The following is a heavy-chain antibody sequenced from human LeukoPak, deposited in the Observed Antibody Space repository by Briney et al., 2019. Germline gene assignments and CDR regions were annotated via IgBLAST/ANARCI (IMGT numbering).Heavy chain of an antibody. CDR2: TYYRSKWYN. D-gene: IGHD6-25*01. Sequence: SQTLSLTCAISGDSVSSDSSAWNWFRQSPSRGLEWLGRTYYRSKWYNDYAVSVKSRITINPDTSKNQFSLQLNSVTPEGTAVYYCARGGHFEYWGQGTLVTVSS. J-gene: IGHJ4*02. V-gene: IGHV6-1*01. CDR1: GDSVSSDSSA. CDR3: ARGGHFEY.